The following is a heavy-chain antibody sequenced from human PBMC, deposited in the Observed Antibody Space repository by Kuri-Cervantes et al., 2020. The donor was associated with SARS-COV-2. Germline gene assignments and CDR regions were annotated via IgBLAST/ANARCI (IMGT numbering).Heavy chain of an antibody. J-gene: IGHJ3*02. V-gene: IGHV1-69*10. CDR2: IIPILGTA. CDR3: AAWGFPIVGATGPDAFDI. CDR1: GGTFSSYA. D-gene: IGHD1-26*01. Sequence: SVKVSCKASGGTFSSYAISWVRQAPGQGLEWMGGIIPILGTANYAQKFQGRVTITADKSTSTAYMELSSLRSEDTAVYYCAAWGFPIVGATGPDAFDIWGQGTMVTVSS.